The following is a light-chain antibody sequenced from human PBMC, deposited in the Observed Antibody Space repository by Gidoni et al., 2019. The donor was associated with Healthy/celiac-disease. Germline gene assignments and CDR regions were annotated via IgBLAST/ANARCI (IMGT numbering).Light chain of an antibody. V-gene: IGKV3-20*01. CDR3: QQYGSSPLT. CDR1: QSVSSSY. Sequence: TVLTQSLGTLSVSPGERATLSCRASQSVSSSYLAWYQQKPGQAPRLLIYGASSRATGIPDRFSGSGSGTDFTLTISRLEPEDFAVYYCQQYGSSPLTFGGGTKVGIK. J-gene: IGKJ4*01. CDR2: GAS.